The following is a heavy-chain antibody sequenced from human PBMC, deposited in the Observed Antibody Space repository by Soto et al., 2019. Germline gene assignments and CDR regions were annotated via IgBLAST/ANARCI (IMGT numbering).Heavy chain of an antibody. Sequence: PSETLSLTCTVSGGSISSYYWSWIRQPPGKGLEWIGYIYYSGSTNYNPSVKGRFTISRDNSKNTLYLQMNSLRAEDTAVYYCAKGPGTDDSSGYYWGQGTLVTVSS. CDR3: AKGPGTDDSSGYY. J-gene: IGHJ4*02. CDR2: IYYSGST. V-gene: IGHV4-59*01. CDR1: GGSISSYY. D-gene: IGHD3-22*01.